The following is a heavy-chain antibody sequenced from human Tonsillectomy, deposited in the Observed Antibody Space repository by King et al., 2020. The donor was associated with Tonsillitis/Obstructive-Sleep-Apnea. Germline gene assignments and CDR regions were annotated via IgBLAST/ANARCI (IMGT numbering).Heavy chain of an antibody. CDR3: ARDGRRGGDCYYYFDY. CDR1: GFTFSSYA. Sequence: QVQLVESGGGVVQPGRSLRLSCAASGFTFSSYAMHWVRQAPGKGLEWVAVISYDGSNKYYADSVKGRFTISRDNSKNTLYLQMNSLRAEDTAVYYCARDGRRGGDCYYYFDYWGQGTLVTVSS. CDR2: ISYDGSNK. J-gene: IGHJ4*02. D-gene: IGHD2-21*01. V-gene: IGHV3-30*01.